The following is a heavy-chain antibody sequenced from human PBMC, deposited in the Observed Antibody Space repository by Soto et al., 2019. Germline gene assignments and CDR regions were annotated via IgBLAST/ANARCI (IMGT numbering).Heavy chain of an antibody. J-gene: IGHJ6*02. D-gene: IGHD6-19*01. CDR1: GFTLGDHY. V-gene: IGHV3-72*01. Sequence: PGGSLRLSCAASGFTLGDHYMEWVGQAPGKGLEWIGRTRNKVNSYTTEYPTSVKGRFTISTDDSNNSLYLQMNSLKTDDTAMYDCARGPRGTAGAGDLVYFFPMEVWGQGTPVTVS. CDR3: ARGPRGTAGAGDLVYFFPMEV. CDR2: TRNKVNSYTT.